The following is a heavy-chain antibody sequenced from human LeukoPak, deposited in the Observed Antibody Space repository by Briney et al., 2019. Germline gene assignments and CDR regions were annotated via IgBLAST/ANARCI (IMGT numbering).Heavy chain of an antibody. V-gene: IGHV1-8*01. D-gene: IGHD6-19*01. CDR3: ARNLVGKTDFDY. CDR2: MNPNSGNT. J-gene: IGHJ4*02. CDR1: GYTFGSYD. Sequence: ASVKVSCKASGYTFGSYDMNWVRQATEQGLEWMGWMNPNSGNTGYTQKFQGRVTITRDTSASTAYMELSSLRSEDTAVYYCARNLVGKTDFDYWGQGTRVTVSS.